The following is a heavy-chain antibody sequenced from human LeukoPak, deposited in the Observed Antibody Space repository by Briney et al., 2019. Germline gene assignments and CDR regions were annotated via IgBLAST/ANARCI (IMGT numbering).Heavy chain of an antibody. V-gene: IGHV3-23*01. D-gene: IGHD3-3*01. Sequence: GGSPRLSCAASGFTFSSYAMSWVRLAPGKGLEWVSAISGSGGSTYYADSVKGRFTISRDNSKNTLYLQMNSLRAEDTAVYYCAKLEALHSSEGRSGWLLSIRPDYYFDYWGQGTLVTVSS. CDR3: AKLEALHSSEGRSGWLLSIRPDYYFDY. CDR1: GFTFSSYA. CDR2: ISGSGGST. J-gene: IGHJ4*02.